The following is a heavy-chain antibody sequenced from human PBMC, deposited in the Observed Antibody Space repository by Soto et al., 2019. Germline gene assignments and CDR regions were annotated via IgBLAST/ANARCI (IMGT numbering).Heavy chain of an antibody. CDR1: GFTFSSYA. J-gene: IGHJ3*02. CDR3: AKDLYDSSGYYYVGWGAFDI. Sequence: GGSLRLSCAASGFTFSSYAMSWVRQDPGKVLEWVSAISGSGGSTYYADSVKGRFTISRDNSKNTLHLQMNSLRAEDTAVYYCAKDLYDSSGYYYVGWGAFDIWGQGTMVTVSS. D-gene: IGHD3-22*01. V-gene: IGHV3-23*01. CDR2: ISGSGGST.